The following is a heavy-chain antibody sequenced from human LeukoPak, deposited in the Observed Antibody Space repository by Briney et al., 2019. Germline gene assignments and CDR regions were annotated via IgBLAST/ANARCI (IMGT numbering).Heavy chain of an antibody. V-gene: IGHV3-66*02. CDR2: IYSGGST. Sequence: GGSLRLSCAASGFTFSSYAMSWVRQAPGKGLEWVSVIYSGGSTYYADSVKGRFTISRDNSKNTLYLQMNSLRAEDTAVYYCAKDLTRYYYGSGTNFDYWGQGTLVTVSS. CDR3: AKDLTRYYYGSGTNFDY. CDR1: GFTFSSYA. J-gene: IGHJ4*02. D-gene: IGHD3-10*01.